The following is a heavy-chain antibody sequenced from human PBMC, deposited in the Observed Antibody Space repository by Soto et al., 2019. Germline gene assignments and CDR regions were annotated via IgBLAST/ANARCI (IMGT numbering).Heavy chain of an antibody. D-gene: IGHD6-13*01. Sequence: GGSLRLSCAASGFTFSNYGMSWVRQAPGKGLEWVANIKQDGSEKYYVDSVKGRFTISRDNAKNSLYLQMNSLRAEDTAVYYCARAAGYSSSWYASGWFDPWGQGTLVTVSS. J-gene: IGHJ5*02. CDR3: ARAAGYSSSWYASGWFDP. CDR2: IKQDGSEK. V-gene: IGHV3-7*01. CDR1: GFTFSNYG.